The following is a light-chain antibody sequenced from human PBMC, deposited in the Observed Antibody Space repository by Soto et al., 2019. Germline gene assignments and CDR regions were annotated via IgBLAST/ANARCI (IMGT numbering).Light chain of an antibody. J-gene: IGKJ2*01. CDR1: QSVSSN. CDR2: GAS. V-gene: IGKV3-15*01. CDR3: QQYNNWPL. Sequence: EIVMTQSPATLSVSPGERATLSCRASQSVSSNLAWYQQKPGQAPRLLIYGASTRATGIPARFSGSGSGTEFTLTISSLQSEDFAVYYCQQYNNWPLFGGGTKLVIK.